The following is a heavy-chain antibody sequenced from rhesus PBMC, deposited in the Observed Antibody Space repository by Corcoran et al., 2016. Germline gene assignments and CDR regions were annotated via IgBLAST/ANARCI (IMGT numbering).Heavy chain of an antibody. D-gene: IGHD3-34*01. CDR1: GGSISSSY. CDR3: ASDPLGGGDY. Sequence: QLQLQESGPGLVKPSETLSVTCAVSGGSISSSYWSWIRQAPGKGLEWIGYIYGSGSSTNYTPSLKDRVTLSVDTSKTQLSLKLSSVTAADTPVYYCASDPLGGGDYWGQGVLVTVSS. J-gene: IGHJ4*01. V-gene: IGHV4-169*02. CDR2: IYGSGSST.